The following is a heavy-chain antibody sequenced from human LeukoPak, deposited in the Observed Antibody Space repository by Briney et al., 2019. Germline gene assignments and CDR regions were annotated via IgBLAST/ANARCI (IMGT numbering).Heavy chain of an antibody. J-gene: IGHJ3*02. V-gene: IGHV3-23*01. Sequence: PGGSLTLSCGASGYTFGNYGMSWGRQASGKGLEWVSSISGSGDRIHYADSVKGRFTISRDNSKNTMYLQMNSLRVDDTAEYYCARDGFSEISRDNDGFDIWGQGTMVTVSS. D-gene: IGHD2-15*01. CDR3: ARDGFSEISRDNDGFDI. CDR2: ISGSGDRI. CDR1: GYTFGNYG.